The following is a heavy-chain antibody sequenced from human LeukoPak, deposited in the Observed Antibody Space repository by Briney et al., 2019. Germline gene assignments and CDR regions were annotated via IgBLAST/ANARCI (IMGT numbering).Heavy chain of an antibody. CDR1: GFIFSSYA. CDR2: ILYDGSNK. J-gene: IGHJ6*01. V-gene: IGHV3-30*04. Sequence: GGSLRLSCAASGFIFSSYAVHWVRQAPGKGLEWVAVILYDGSNKYYADSVKGRFTISIDNSKSTLSLQMNSLRAEDTAVYYCARSTPPGERGMDVWGKGTTVTVSS. CDR3: ARSTPPGERGMDV. D-gene: IGHD2-2*01.